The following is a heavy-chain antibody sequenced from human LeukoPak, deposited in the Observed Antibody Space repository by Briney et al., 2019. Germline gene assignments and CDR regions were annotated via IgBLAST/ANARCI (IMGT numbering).Heavy chain of an antibody. CDR3: ARDNHYSSSPYYFDY. Sequence: GGSLRLSCAASGFIFSSYWMHWVRHAPGKGLVWVSRINTDGSSTSYADSVKGRFTISRDNDKNTLYLQMNSLRAEHAAVYYCARDNHYSSSPYYFDYWGQGTLVTVSS. CDR1: GFIFSSYW. CDR2: INTDGSST. J-gene: IGHJ4*02. D-gene: IGHD2-2*01. V-gene: IGHV3-74*01.